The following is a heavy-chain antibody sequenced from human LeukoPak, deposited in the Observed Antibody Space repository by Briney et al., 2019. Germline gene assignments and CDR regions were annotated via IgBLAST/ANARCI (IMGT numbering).Heavy chain of an antibody. Sequence: PGGSLRLSCAASGFTFSSYWMHWVRQAPGKGLVWVSRINSDGSSTSYADSVKGRFTISRDNAKNTLYLQMNSLKPEDTAVYYCAVAVFYGSGSYYIDYWGQGTLVTVSS. CDR1: GFTFSSYW. CDR3: AVAVFYGSGSYYIDY. V-gene: IGHV3-74*01. J-gene: IGHJ4*02. D-gene: IGHD3-10*01. CDR2: INSDGSST.